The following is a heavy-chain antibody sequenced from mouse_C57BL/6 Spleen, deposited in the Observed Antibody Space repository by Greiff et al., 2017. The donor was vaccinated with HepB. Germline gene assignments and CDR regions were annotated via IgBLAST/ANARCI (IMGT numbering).Heavy chain of an antibody. V-gene: IGHV1-54*01. Sequence: QVQLQQSGAELVRPGTSVKVSCKASGYAFTNYLIEWVKQRPGQGLEWIGVINPGSGGTNYNEKFKGKATLTADKSSSTAYMQLSSLTSEDSAVYFCARPLYGSSGGFAYWGQGTLVTVSA. J-gene: IGHJ3*01. D-gene: IGHD1-1*01. CDR2: INPGSGGT. CDR1: GYAFTNYL. CDR3: ARPLYGSSGGFAY.